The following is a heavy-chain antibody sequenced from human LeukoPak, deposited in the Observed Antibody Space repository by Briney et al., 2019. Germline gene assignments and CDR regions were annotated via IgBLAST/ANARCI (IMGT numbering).Heavy chain of an antibody. D-gene: IGHD5-18*01. CDR3: ARDPGREYDVDTAMGSPPDWYFDL. CDR1: GYTFTSYY. V-gene: IGHV1-46*01. J-gene: IGHJ2*01. Sequence: ASVKVSCKASGYTFTSYYMHWVRQAPGQGLEWMGIINPSGGSTSYAQKFQGRVTMTRDTSTSTVYMELSSLRSEDTAVYYCARDPGREYDVDTAMGSPPDWYFDLWGRGTLVTVSP. CDR2: INPSGGST.